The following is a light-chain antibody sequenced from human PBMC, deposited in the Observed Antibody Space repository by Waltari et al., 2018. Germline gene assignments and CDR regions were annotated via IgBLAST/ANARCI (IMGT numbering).Light chain of an antibody. Sequence: SYVLTQPPSVSVAPGQTARITCGGNNIGSKSVHWYQQKPGQAPVLVVYDDRDRPSGRPERFSGPNAGNTATLTISRVEAGDEADYYCQGWDSSTDHVVFGGGTKLTVL. CDR3: QGWDSSTDHVV. CDR2: DDR. CDR1: NIGSKS. V-gene: IGLV3-21*02. J-gene: IGLJ2*01.